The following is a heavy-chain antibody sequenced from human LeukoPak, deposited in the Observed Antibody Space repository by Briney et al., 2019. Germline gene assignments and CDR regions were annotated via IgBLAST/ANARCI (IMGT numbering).Heavy chain of an antibody. J-gene: IGHJ4*02. D-gene: IGHD3-3*01. CDR1: GFTVSSNY. Sequence: PGGSLRLSCAASGFTVSSNYMSWVRQAPGKGLEWVSVIYSGGSTYYADSVKGRFTISRDNSKNTLYLQMNSLRAEDTAVYYCARVGPRLDFWSGYHFDYWGQGTLVTVSS. CDR3: ARVGPRLDFWSGYHFDY. CDR2: IYSGGST. V-gene: IGHV3-53*01.